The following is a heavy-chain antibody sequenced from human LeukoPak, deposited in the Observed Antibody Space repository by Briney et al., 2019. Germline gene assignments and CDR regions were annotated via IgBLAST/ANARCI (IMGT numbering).Heavy chain of an antibody. D-gene: IGHD1-26*01. CDR3: ARDGAWYSGTQYFFDY. J-gene: IGHJ4*02. CDR1: AFTFSSYG. V-gene: IGHV3-33*01. Sequence: PGGSLRLSCAASAFTFSSYGMHWVREAPGKGLECVAVIWFDGSNEYYADSVKGRFTISRDNSKNTLYLQINSLRAEDTAVYYCARDGAWYSGTQYFFDYWGQGTLVTVSS. CDR2: IWFDGSNE.